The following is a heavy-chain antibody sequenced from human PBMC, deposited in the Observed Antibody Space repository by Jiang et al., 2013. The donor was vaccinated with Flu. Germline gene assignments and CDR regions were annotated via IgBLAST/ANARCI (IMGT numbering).Heavy chain of an antibody. CDR1: GFTFSSYA. J-gene: IGHJ5*02. Sequence: VQLLESGGGVVQPGRSLRLSCAASGFTFSSYAMHWVRQAPGKGLEWVAVISYDGSNKYYADSVKGRFTISRDNSKNTLYLQMNSLRAEDTAVYYCARDSVVVPANNWFDPWGQGTLVTVSS. D-gene: IGHD2-2*01. V-gene: IGHV3-30-3*01. CDR3: ARDSVVVPANNWFDP. CDR2: ISYDGSNK.